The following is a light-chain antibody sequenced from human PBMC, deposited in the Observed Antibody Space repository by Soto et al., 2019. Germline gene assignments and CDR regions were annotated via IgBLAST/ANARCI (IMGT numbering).Light chain of an antibody. CDR3: NSYTLSKTVI. V-gene: IGLV2-14*01. J-gene: IGLJ2*01. CDR1: SSDVGAHDF. Sequence: QSALTQPASVSGSPGQSITISCSGTSSDVGAHDFVSWYQHHPDKAPKVIIFEVTKRPSGVSNRFSGSKTGNTVSLTISGLQAEDEADYYCNSYTLSKTVIFGGGTKLTVL. CDR2: EVT.